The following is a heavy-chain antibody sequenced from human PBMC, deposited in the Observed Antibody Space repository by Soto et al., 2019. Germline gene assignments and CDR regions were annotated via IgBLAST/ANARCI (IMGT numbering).Heavy chain of an antibody. CDR1: GDXVSSNSAA. CDR3: ARDPSSSWLSWFDP. V-gene: IGHV6-1*01. D-gene: IGHD6-13*01. CDR2: TYYRSKWYN. J-gene: IGHJ5*02. Sequence: QXLSLTCAISGDXVSSNSAAWNWIRQSPARGLEWLGRTYYRSKWYNDYEVSVKSRITIKPDTSKNQFSLQLNSLTTEDTAVYYCARDPSSSWLSWFDPWGQGTLGTVSS.